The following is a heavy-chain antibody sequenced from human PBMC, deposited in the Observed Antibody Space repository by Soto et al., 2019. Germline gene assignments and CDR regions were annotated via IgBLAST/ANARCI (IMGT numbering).Heavy chain of an antibody. CDR2: ISYDGSNK. CDR1: GFTFSSYG. CDR3: AKEYYDYIWGSYRSGPEYDAFDI. J-gene: IGHJ3*02. Sequence: GGSLRLSCAASGFTFSSYGMHWVRQAPGKGLEWVAVISYDGSNKYYADSVKGRFTISRDNSKNTLYLQMNSLRAEDTAVYYCAKEYYDYIWGSYRSGPEYDAFDIWGQGTMVTVSS. V-gene: IGHV3-30*18. D-gene: IGHD3-16*02.